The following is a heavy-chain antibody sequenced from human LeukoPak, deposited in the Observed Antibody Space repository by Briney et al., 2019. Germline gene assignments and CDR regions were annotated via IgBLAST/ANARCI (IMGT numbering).Heavy chain of an antibody. Sequence: GGSLRLSCAASGFTFSSYAMSWVRQAPGKGLEWVSAISGSGGSTYYADSVKGRFTISRDNSKNTLYLQMNSLRAEDTAVYYCARDQRNGYNYGAFDIWGQGTMVTVSS. J-gene: IGHJ3*02. CDR2: ISGSGGST. CDR3: ARDQRNGYNYGAFDI. D-gene: IGHD5-24*01. V-gene: IGHV3-23*01. CDR1: GFTFSSYA.